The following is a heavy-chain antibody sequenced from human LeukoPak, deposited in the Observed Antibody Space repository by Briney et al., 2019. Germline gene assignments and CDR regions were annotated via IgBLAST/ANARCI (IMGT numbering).Heavy chain of an antibody. V-gene: IGHV1-2*02. D-gene: IGHD3-22*01. CDR1: GYTFTGYY. CDR2: INPNSGGT. CDR3: AREYYYDSSGYFSGMDV. J-gene: IGHJ6*02. Sequence: GASVKVSCKASGYTFTGYYMHWVRQAAGQGLEWMGWINPNSGGTNYAQKFQGRVTMTRDTSISTAYMELSRLRSDDTAVYYCAREYYYDSSGYFSGMDVWGQGTTVTVSS.